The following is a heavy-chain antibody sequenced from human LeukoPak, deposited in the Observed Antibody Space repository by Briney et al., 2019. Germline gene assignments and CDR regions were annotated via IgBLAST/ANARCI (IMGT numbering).Heavy chain of an antibody. Sequence: GGSLRLSCAASGFTFSSYWMHWVRQAPGKGLVWVSRISTDGSTTTYADSVKGRFTISRDNAKKTLYLQMNSLRAEDTAVYCCSRRGIGARPFDYWGQGTLVTVSS. D-gene: IGHD6-6*01. CDR3: SRRGIGARPFDY. CDR2: ISTDGSTT. CDR1: GFTFSSYW. V-gene: IGHV3-74*01. J-gene: IGHJ4*02.